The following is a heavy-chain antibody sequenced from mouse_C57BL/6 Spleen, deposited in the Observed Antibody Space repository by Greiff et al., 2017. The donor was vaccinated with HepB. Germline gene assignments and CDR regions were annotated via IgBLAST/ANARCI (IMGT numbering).Heavy chain of an antibody. Sequence: VQLQQSGPELVKPGASVKISCKASGYSFTSYYIHWVKQRPGQGLEWIGWIYPGSGNTKYNEKFKGKATLTADTSSSTAYMQLSSLTSEDSAVYCCARFGYDYDVAMDYWGQGTSVTVSS. V-gene: IGHV1-66*01. CDR1: GYSFTSYY. J-gene: IGHJ4*01. CDR2: IYPGSGNT. D-gene: IGHD2-4*01. CDR3: ARFGYDYDVAMDY.